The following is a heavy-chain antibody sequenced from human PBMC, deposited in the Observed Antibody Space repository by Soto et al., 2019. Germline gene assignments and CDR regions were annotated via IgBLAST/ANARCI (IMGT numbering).Heavy chain of an antibody. CDR2: IYYSGST. D-gene: IGHD1-1*01. CDR1: GGSVSSGSYY. J-gene: IGHJ4*02. V-gene: IGHV4-61*01. Sequence: QVQLQESGPGLVKPSETLSLTCTVSGGSVSSGSYYWSWIRQPPGKGLEWIGYIYYSGSTNYNPSLKSRVTISVDTSKNQFSLKLSSVTAADTAVYYCAREPLFTTGTTADYWGQGTLVTVSS. CDR3: AREPLFTTGTTADY.